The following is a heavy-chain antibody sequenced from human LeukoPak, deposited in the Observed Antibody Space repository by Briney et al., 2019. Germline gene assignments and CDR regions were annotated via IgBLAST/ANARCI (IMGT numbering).Heavy chain of an antibody. CDR3: AKERSFGTWLGDY. D-gene: IGHD2/OR15-2a*01. Sequence: GGSLRLSCAASGFTFSSYAMTWVRQAPGEGLEWVSAISGSGGGTYYADSVKGRFTISRDNSKNTLYLQMNSLRAEDTAVYYCAKERSFGTWLGDYWGQGTLVTVSS. CDR2: ISGSGGGT. CDR1: GFTFSSYA. J-gene: IGHJ4*02. V-gene: IGHV3-23*01.